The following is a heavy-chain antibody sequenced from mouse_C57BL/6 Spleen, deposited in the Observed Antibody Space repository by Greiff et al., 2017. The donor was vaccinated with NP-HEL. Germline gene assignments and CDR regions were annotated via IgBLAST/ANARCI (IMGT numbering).Heavy chain of an antibody. D-gene: IGHD2-5*01. CDR3: ARGNTYYSNYAFAY. V-gene: IGHV1-52*01. CDR1: GYTFTSYW. CDR2: IDPSDSET. Sequence: QVQLKQSGAELVRPGSSVKLSCKASGYTFTSYWMHWVKQRPIQGLEWIGNIDPSDSETHYNQKFKDKATLTVDKSSSTAYMQLSSLTSEDSAVYYCARGNTYYSNYAFAYWGQGTLVTVSA. J-gene: IGHJ3*01.